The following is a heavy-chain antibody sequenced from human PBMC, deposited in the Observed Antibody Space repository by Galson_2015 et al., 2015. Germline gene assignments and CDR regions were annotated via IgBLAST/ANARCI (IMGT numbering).Heavy chain of an antibody. Sequence: CTVSGGAVRSGSSYWSWIRQSPGKGLEWIGYIYSTGSTNYNPSLKSRVTISVDTSKNQFSLKLSSVTAADTAVYYCARDELWFGEGAAFEIWGQGTMVTVSS. CDR1: GGAVRSGSSY. CDR3: ARDELWFGEGAAFEI. V-gene: IGHV4-61*01. CDR2: IYSTGST. D-gene: IGHD3-10*01. J-gene: IGHJ3*02.